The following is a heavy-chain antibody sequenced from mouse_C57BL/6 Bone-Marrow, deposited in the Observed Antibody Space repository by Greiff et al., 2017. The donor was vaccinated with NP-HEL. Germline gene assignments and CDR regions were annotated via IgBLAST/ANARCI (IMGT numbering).Heavy chain of an antibody. J-gene: IGHJ2*01. CDR2: ILPGSGNT. V-gene: IGHV1-9*01. D-gene: IGHD1-1*01. Sequence: QVQLQQSGAELMKPGASVKLSCKATGYTFTGNWLEWVKQRPGHGLEWLGEILPGSGNTYYNERFKGTATFTADTSSNTAYMQLSSLTTEDSAIYYCERDYYGSSYFDYWGQGTTLTVSS. CDR3: ERDYYGSSYFDY. CDR1: GYTFTGNW.